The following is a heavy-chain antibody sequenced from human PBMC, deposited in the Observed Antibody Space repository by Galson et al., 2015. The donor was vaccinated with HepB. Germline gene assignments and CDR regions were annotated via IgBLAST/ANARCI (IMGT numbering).Heavy chain of an antibody. V-gene: IGHV4-39*01. D-gene: IGHD2-15*01. CDR2: IYYTGST. Sequence: EPLSPTCAAFGGSTSSNTYYWSWIRQPPGRGLAWIGSIYYTGSTYYNPSLKSRVSISLDTSKNHFPLKLRSVTAADTAVYYCARHVGESGSYGMDVWGQGTTVSVSS. CDR3: ARHVGESGSYGMDV. CDR1: GGSTSSNTYY. J-gene: IGHJ6*02.